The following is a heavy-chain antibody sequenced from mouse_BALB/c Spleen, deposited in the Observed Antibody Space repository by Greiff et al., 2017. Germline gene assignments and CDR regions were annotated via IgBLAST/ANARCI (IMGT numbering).Heavy chain of an antibody. Sequence: QVQLKESGAELVRPGTSVKISCKASGYTFTNYWLGWVKQRPGHGLEWIGDIYPGGGYTNYNEKFKGKATLTADTSSSTAYMQLSSLTSEDSAVYFCAKTARATFAMDYWGQGTSVTVSS. V-gene: IGHV1-63*02. CDR2: IYPGGGYT. J-gene: IGHJ4*01. CDR1: GYTFTNYW. CDR3: AKTARATFAMDY. D-gene: IGHD3-2*01.